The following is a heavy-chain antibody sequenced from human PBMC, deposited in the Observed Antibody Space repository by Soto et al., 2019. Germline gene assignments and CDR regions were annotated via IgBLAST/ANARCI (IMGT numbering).Heavy chain of an antibody. CDR2: IIPIFATV. V-gene: IGHV1-69*01. CDR3: ARGGRVSSSAPRYYFDY. Sequence: QVQLVQSGSEVKKPGSSVKVSCKASGGSFSSNPISWVRQAPGQGLEWMTGIIPIFATVHYAQKFQGRVTIAADESPSTAYMEMPSLRSADTAVYFCARGGRVSSSAPRYYFDYWGQGTRVTVS. J-gene: IGHJ4*02. D-gene: IGHD6-6*01. CDR1: GGSFSSNP.